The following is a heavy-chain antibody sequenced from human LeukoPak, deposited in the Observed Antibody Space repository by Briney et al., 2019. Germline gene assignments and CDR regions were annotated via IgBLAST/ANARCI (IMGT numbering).Heavy chain of an antibody. CDR3: ARESGSYFGDGFDI. Sequence: QPGGSLRLSCVASGFTFSSYEMNWVRQAPGKGLEWVSYISSSGGTKYYADAVKGRFTISRDNGKNSVYLQMNSLRAEDTAVYYCARESGSYFGDGFDIWGQGTVVTVSS. V-gene: IGHV3-48*03. CDR1: GFTFSSYE. D-gene: IGHD1-26*01. CDR2: ISSSGGTK. J-gene: IGHJ3*02.